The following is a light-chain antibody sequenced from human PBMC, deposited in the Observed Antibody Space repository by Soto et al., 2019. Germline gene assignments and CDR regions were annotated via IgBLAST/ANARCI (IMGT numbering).Light chain of an antibody. CDR2: DAS. Sequence: DIQLTQSPSSLSLSVGDRVTLTCRASQSVSSCLAWYQQKPGNAPKLLIYDASSLESGVPSRFSGSGSGTDFSLTITRLQPEDSATYYCQHNNSYSEAFGQGTKVEIK. CDR1: QSVSSC. V-gene: IGKV1-5*01. CDR3: QHNNSYSEA. J-gene: IGKJ1*01.